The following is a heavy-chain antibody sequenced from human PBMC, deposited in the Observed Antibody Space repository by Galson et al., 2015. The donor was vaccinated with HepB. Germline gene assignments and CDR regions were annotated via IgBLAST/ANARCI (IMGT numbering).Heavy chain of an antibody. CDR2: IHYSGST. CDR1: GGSINTYY. Sequence: ETLSLTCTVSGGSINTYYWSWIRQPPGKGLEWIGFIHYSGSTNYAPSLKGRVTMSVDTSKNQFSLKVNSVTAADAAVYFCARRGRELNMDVWGKGAMVTVAS. J-gene: IGHJ6*04. D-gene: IGHD3-10*01. V-gene: IGHV4-59*08. CDR3: ARRGRELNMDV.